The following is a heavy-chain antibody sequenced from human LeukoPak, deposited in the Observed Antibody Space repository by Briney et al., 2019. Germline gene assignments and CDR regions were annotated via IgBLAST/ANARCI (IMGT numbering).Heavy chain of an antibody. Sequence: GASVKVSCKSSGYTFTTYGISWVRQAPGQGLEWMGWISTYNGNTNYAQKFEGRVTMTTDTSTTTAHMDLRSLRSDDTATYYCAKSYFPPGQLTGIKKKAFFGHWGPGTLVTVPS. CDR1: GYTFTTYG. CDR3: AKSYFPPGQLTGIKKKAFFGH. D-gene: IGHD1-20*01. CDR2: ISTYNGNT. J-gene: IGHJ4*02. V-gene: IGHV1-18*01.